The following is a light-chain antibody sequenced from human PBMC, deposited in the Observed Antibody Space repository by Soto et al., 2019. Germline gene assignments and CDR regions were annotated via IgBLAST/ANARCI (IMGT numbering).Light chain of an antibody. CDR1: QSVSSSY. J-gene: IGKJ1*01. Sequence: EIELTQSPGTLSLSPGERATLSCRASQSVSSSYLAWYQQKPGQAPSLLIYGASSRATGIPDRFSGSGSGTDFTLTISRLEPEDFAVYYCYEYGGYQWTFGQGTKVDIK. V-gene: IGKV3-20*01. CDR2: GAS. CDR3: YEYGGYQWT.